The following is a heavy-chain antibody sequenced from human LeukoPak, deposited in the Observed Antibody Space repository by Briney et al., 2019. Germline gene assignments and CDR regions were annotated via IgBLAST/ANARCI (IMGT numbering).Heavy chain of an antibody. Sequence: SETLSLTCTVSGGSISGYYWSWIRQPPGKGLEWLGEINHSGSTNHNPSLKSRVTISVDTSKNQFSLKLSSVTAADTAVYYCASGEVVAPADTDITSGMDVWGQGTTVTVSS. J-gene: IGHJ6*02. D-gene: IGHD2-2*01. CDR1: GGSISGYY. CDR3: ASGEVVAPADTDITSGMDV. CDR2: INHSGST. V-gene: IGHV4-34*01.